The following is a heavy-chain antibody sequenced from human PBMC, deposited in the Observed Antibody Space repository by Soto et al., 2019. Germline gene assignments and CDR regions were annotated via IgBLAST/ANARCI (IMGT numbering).Heavy chain of an antibody. CDR1: GGTFSSYA. D-gene: IGHD2-15*01. CDR3: AEGVVVVVAATVFSDYYYGMDV. V-gene: IGHV1-69*13. Sequence: SVKVSCKASGGTFSSYAISWVRQAPGQGLEWMGGIIPIFGTANYAQKFQGRVTITADESTSTAYMELSSLRSEDTAVYYCAEGVVVVVAATVFSDYYYGMDVWGQGTTVTVSS. CDR2: IIPIFGTA. J-gene: IGHJ6*02.